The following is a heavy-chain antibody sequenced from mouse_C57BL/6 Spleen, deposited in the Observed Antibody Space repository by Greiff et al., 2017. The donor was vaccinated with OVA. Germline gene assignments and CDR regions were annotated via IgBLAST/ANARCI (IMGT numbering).Heavy chain of an antibody. V-gene: IGHV5-4*03. Sequence: EVNVVESGGGLVKPGGSLKLSCAASGFTFSSYAMSWVRQTPEKRLEWVATISDGGSYTYYPDNVKGRFTISRDNAKNNLYLQMSHLKSEDTAMYYCARANWDPYLDYWGQGTTLTVSS. D-gene: IGHD4-1*01. CDR1: GFTFSSYA. CDR2: ISDGGSYT. CDR3: ARANWDPYLDY. J-gene: IGHJ2*01.